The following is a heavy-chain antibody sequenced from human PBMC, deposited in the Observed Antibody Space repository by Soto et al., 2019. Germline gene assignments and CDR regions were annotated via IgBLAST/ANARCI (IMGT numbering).Heavy chain of an antibody. CDR2: ISHDGSDK. D-gene: IGHD3-10*01. CDR3: AREDYSGSGSYYAY. CDR1: GFTFSTYA. Sequence: QVRLVESGGGVVQPGRSLRLSCAASGFTFSTYAIHWVRQAPGKGLEGVAVISHDGSDKYYADSVKGRFTISRDNSRNTVNLQMNSLRAEDTAVYYCAREDYSGSGSYYAYWGQGTLVTVSS. V-gene: IGHV3-30-3*01. J-gene: IGHJ4*02.